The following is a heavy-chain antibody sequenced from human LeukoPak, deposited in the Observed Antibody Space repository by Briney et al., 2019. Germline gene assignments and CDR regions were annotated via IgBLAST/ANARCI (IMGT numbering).Heavy chain of an antibody. CDR2: IYSGGST. CDR1: GFTFSSYA. V-gene: IGHV3-53*01. J-gene: IGHJ6*02. Sequence: GGSLRLSCAASGFTFSSYAMSWVRQAPGKGLEWVSVIYSGGSTYYADSVKGRFTISRDNSKNTLYLQMNSLRAEDTAVYYCARDPDNRKTTRSTGNYYYYGMDVWGQGTTVTVSS. CDR3: ARDPDNRKTTRSTGNYYYYGMDV. D-gene: IGHD1-14*01.